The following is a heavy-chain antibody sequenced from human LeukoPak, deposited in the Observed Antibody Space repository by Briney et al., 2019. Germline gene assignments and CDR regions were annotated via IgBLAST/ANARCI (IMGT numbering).Heavy chain of an antibody. CDR2: FDPEDGET. Sequence: ASVKVSCKVSGYTLTELSMHWVRQAPGKGLEWMGGFDPEDGETIYAQKFQGRVTMTEDTSTDTAYMELSSLRSEDTAVYYCATGPIIAVAGYYHYMDVWGKGTTVTVSS. V-gene: IGHV1-24*01. CDR3: ATGPIIAVAGYYHYMDV. J-gene: IGHJ6*03. D-gene: IGHD6-19*01. CDR1: GYTLTELS.